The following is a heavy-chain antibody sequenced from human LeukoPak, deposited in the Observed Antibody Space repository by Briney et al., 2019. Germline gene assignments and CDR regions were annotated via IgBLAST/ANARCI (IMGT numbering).Heavy chain of an antibody. Sequence: PSETLSLTCAVSGGSISSGGYSWSWIRQPPGKGLEWIGYIYHSGSTYYNPSLKSRVTISVDRSKNQFSLKLGSVTAADTAVYYCARGGRYYDSSGPQEEYFDYWGQGTLVTVSS. V-gene: IGHV4-30-2*01. D-gene: IGHD3-22*01. CDR2: IYHSGST. J-gene: IGHJ4*02. CDR3: ARGGRYYDSSGPQEEYFDY. CDR1: GGSISSGGYS.